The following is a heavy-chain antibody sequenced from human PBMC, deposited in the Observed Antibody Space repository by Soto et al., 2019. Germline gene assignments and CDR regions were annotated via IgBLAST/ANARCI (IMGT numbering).Heavy chain of an antibody. D-gene: IGHD3-22*01. Sequence: GASVKVSCKASGYTFTSYYMHWVRQAPGQGLEWMGIINPSGGSTSYAQKFKGRVTMTRDTSTSTVYIELSSLRSEDTAVYYCAREYGYDSSGYYYMESGPDYWGQGTLVTVSS. CDR3: AREYGYDSSGYYYMESGPDY. J-gene: IGHJ4*02. CDR2: INPSGGST. V-gene: IGHV1-46*01. CDR1: GYTFTSYY.